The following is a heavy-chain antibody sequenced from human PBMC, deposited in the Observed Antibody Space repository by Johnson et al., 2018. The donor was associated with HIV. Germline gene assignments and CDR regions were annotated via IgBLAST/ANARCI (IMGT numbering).Heavy chain of an antibody. CDR1: GLSFSNFG. Sequence: QVQLVESGGGVVQPGKSLTLSCVASGLSFSNFGIHWVRQAPGKGPEWVAVISFDGNLKKYADSVKGRFTISRDNAKNFIYLQMNSLRAEDTALYYCARVARVVVYAEDAFDIWGQGTMVTVSS. CDR3: ARVARVVVYAEDAFDI. CDR2: ISFDGNLK. V-gene: IGHV3-33*08. J-gene: IGHJ3*02. D-gene: IGHD2-8*02.